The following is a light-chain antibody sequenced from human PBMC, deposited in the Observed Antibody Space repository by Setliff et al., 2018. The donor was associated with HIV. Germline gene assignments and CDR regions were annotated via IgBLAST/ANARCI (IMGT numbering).Light chain of an antibody. CDR2: SDN. Sequence: SVLTQPPSVSGTPGQRVTISCSGRSSNIGKNTVNWYQQLPGTAPKLLVYSDNQRPSGVPDRFSGSQSGTSASLAISGLQSEDEADYYCSAWDDSLTVYVFGTGTKVTVL. CDR1: SSNIGKNT. V-gene: IGLV1-44*01. J-gene: IGLJ1*01. CDR3: SAWDDSLTVYV.